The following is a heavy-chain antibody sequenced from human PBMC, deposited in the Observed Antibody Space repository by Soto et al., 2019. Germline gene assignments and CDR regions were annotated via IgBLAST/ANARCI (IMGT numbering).Heavy chain of an antibody. CDR1: GGSVSNKTYY. CDR3: ARTTAVPNPLPWRYFFDY. D-gene: IGHD4-17*01. CDR2: VYSSGTT. Sequence: ASETLSLTCSVSGGSVSNKTYYWSWIRQPPGKRLEWIGYVYSSGTTNYNPSLKSRVTISVDLSKNQFSLRLSSVTTADTALYYCARTTAVPNPLPWRYFFDYWGQGTLVTVSS. V-gene: IGHV4-61*01. J-gene: IGHJ4*02.